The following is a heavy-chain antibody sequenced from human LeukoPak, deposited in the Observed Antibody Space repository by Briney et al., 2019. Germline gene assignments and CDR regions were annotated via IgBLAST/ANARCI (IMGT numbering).Heavy chain of an antibody. CDR1: GYSISSSNW. Sequence: SDTLSLTCAVSGYSISSSNWWGWIRQPPGKGLEWIGYIYYSGSTNYNPSLKSRVTISVDTSKTQFSLKLSSVTAADTAVYYCARDPLGYCSSTSCFSDYYMDVWGKGTTVTVSS. V-gene: IGHV4-28*03. D-gene: IGHD2-2*01. CDR3: ARDPLGYCSSTSCFSDYYMDV. J-gene: IGHJ6*03. CDR2: IYYSGST.